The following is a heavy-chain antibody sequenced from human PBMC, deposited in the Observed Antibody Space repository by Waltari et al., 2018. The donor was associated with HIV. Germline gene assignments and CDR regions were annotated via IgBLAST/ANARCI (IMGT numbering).Heavy chain of an antibody. J-gene: IGHJ3*01. CDR1: GVTFSRYW. D-gene: IGHD6-19*01. CDR3: VRDLLNIGVAGTV. V-gene: IGHV3-74*01. Sequence: EVQLVESGGGLVQPGGSLRLSCAASGVTFSRYWMHWVRQVPGKGLVWVSRSSSDGRSTTYADSVKGRFTISRDNAKSTLYLEMNSLGAEDTAVYYCVRDLLNIGVAGTVWGQGTMVTVSS. CDR2: SSSDGRST.